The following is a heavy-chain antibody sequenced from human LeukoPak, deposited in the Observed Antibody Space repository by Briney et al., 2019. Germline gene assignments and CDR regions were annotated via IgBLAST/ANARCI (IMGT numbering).Heavy chain of an antibody. J-gene: IGHJ5*02. CDR1: GYTFTSYD. CDR3: AKGPSELLWFGEGARFDP. V-gene: IGHV1-8*03. Sequence: ASVKVSCKASGYTFTSYDINWVRQATGQGLEWMGWMNPNSGNTGYAQKFQGRVTITRNTSISTAYMELSSLRSEDTAVYYCAKGPSELLWFGEGARFDPWGQGTLVTVSS. CDR2: MNPNSGNT. D-gene: IGHD3-10*01.